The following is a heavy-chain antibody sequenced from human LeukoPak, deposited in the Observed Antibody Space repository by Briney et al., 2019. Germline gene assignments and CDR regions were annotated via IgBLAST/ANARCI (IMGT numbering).Heavy chain of an antibody. D-gene: IGHD3-3*01. Sequence: GGSLRLSCAASGFTFSSYSMNWVRQAPGKGLEWVSSISSSSSYIYYADSVKGRFTISRDNAKNSLYLQMNSLRAEDTAVYYCARDLLYYDFWSGNNFFDYWGQGTLVTVSS. CDR2: ISSSSSYI. CDR1: GFTFSSYS. J-gene: IGHJ4*02. CDR3: ARDLLYYDFWSGNNFFDY. V-gene: IGHV3-21*01.